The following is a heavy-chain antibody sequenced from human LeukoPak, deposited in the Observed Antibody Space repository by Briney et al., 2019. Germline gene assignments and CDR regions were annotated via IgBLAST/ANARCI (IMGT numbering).Heavy chain of an antibody. CDR1: GFTFSNYL. D-gene: IGHD3-3*01. Sequence: GGSLRLSCAASGFTFSNYLMHWVRQGPGKGLVWVSRINSDGSGTTYADSVKGRFTISRDNAKNSLYLQMNSLRAEDTAVYYCARDPYYDFWSGYSTLPRDFDYWGQGTLVTVSS. CDR3: ARDPYYDFWSGYSTLPRDFDY. J-gene: IGHJ4*02. V-gene: IGHV3-74*01. CDR2: INSDGSGT.